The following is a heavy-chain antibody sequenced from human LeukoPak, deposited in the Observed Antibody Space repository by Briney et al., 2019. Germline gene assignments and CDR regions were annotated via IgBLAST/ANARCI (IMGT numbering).Heavy chain of an antibody. V-gene: IGHV3-11*01. CDR2: ISTIDGII. CDR3: AKASWGMDV. Sequence: RSGGSLRLSCVASGFTFSDYFMTWIRQPPGKPLECVSYISTIDGIIYYADSVKDRFTISRDNAKSSLFLQMNILRAEDTAVYYCAKASWGMDVWSQGSSVIVS. CDR1: GFTFSDYF. J-gene: IGHJ6*02.